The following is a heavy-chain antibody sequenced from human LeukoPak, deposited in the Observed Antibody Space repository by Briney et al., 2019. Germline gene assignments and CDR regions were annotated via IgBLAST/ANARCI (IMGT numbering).Heavy chain of an antibody. CDR2: INHGGST. D-gene: IGHD3-16*01. Sequence: PSETLSLTCAVYSGSFSGYYWSWIRQPPGEGREWLGEINHGGSTNYNPSLKSRVTLSVDTSKNQFSLKLTSVTAADTAVYYCARVLSGAVIPPTRGDYFDSWGQGTVVTVSS. J-gene: IGHJ4*02. CDR1: SGSFSGYY. CDR3: ARVLSGAVIPPTRGDYFDS. V-gene: IGHV4-34*01.